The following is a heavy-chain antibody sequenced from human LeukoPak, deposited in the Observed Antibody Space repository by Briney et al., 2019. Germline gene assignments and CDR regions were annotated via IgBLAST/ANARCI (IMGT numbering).Heavy chain of an antibody. CDR3: AKGDITMIVVVIALYFDY. V-gene: IGHV3-23*01. D-gene: IGHD3-22*01. CDR2: ISGSGGST. Sequence: GGSLRLSCAASGFTFSSYAMSWVRQAPGKGLEWVSAISGSGGSTYYADSVKGRFTISRDNSKNTLYLQMNSLRAEDTAVYYCAKGDITMIVVVIALYFDYWGQGTLVTVSS. J-gene: IGHJ4*02. CDR1: GFTFSSYA.